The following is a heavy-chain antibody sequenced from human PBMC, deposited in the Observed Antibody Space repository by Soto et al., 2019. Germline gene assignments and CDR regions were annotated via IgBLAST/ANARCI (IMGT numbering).Heavy chain of an antibody. CDR3: AKDLGYDGSGIEI. D-gene: IGHD3-10*01. CDR1: GFTFSNYG. Sequence: EVQLLESGGGLLQPGGSLRLSCAVSGFTFSNYGMSWVRQAPGKGLEWVAATSGSGDTTYYADSVKGRFTISRDNSKNTLYVQINSLRADDTAVYYGAKDLGYDGSGIEIWGQGTLVTV. J-gene: IGHJ4*02. CDR2: TSGSGDTT. V-gene: IGHV3-23*01.